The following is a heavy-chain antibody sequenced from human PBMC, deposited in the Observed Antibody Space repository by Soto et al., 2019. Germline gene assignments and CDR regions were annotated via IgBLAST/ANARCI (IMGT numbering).Heavy chain of an antibody. CDR1: GYTFTSYG. V-gene: IGHV1-18*01. CDR2: ISAYNGNT. CDR3: ARDLPPKYNWNYPSLGFDY. Sequence: QVQLVQSGAEVKKPGASVKVSCKASGYTFTSYGISWVRQAPGQGLEWMGWISAYNGNTSYAQKLQGRVTMTTDTSTSTAYMELRSLRSDDTAVYYCARDLPPKYNWNYPSLGFDYWGQGTLVTVSS. J-gene: IGHJ4*02. D-gene: IGHD1-7*01.